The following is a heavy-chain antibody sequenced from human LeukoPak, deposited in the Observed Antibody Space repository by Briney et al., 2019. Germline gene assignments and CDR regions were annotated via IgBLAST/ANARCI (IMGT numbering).Heavy chain of an antibody. D-gene: IGHD4-11*01. J-gene: IGHJ4*02. CDR3: ASPPRDDYSNYPPFDY. V-gene: IGHV3-11*01. CDR1: GGSFSGYY. Sequence: LSLTCAVYGGSFSGYYMSWIRQAPGKGLEWVSYISSSGSTIYYADSVKGRFTISRDNAKNSLYLQMNSLRAEDTAVYYCASPPRDDYSNYPPFDYWGQGTLVTVSS. CDR2: ISSSGSTI.